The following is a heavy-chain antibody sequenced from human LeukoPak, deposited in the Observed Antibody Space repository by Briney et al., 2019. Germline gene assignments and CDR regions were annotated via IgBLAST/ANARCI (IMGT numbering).Heavy chain of an antibody. CDR1: GGTFSSYT. CDR3: ARWAGLCTTNNCYNPFDY. Sequence: SVKVSCKASGGTFSSYTVSWVRQAPGQGLEWMGGVIPIFGTTTFAQKFQGRVTIITDASTSTVYMELSSLRSEDTAVYYCARWAGLCTTNNCYNPFDYWGQGTLVTVSS. V-gene: IGHV1-69*05. CDR2: VIPIFGTT. J-gene: IGHJ4*02. D-gene: IGHD2-2*02.